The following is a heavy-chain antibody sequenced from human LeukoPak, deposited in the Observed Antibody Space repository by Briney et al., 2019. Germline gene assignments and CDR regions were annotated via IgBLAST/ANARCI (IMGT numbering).Heavy chain of an antibody. CDR3: ARAIDQLLDFDY. CDR2: IYYSGST. CDR1: GGSISSGGYY. D-gene: IGHD2-2*01. V-gene: IGHV4-31*03. Sequence: SETLSLTCTVSGGSISSGGYYWSWIRQHPGKCLEWIGYIYYSGSTYYNPSLKSRVTISVDTSKNQFSLKLSSVTAADTAVYYCARAIDQLLDFDYWGQGTLVTVSS. J-gene: IGHJ4*02.